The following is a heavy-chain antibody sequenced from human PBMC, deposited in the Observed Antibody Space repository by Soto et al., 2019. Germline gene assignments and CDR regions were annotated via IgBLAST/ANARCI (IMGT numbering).Heavy chain of an antibody. CDR2: ISYDGSNK. J-gene: IGHJ5*02. V-gene: IGHV3-30*18. D-gene: IGHD3-9*01. Sequence: QVQLVESGGGVVQPGRSLRLSCAASGFTFSSYGMHWIRQAPGKGLEWVAVISYDGSNKYYADSVKGRFIISRDNSKNTLYLQMNSLRAEDTAVYYCAKEGTYYDILTGFPRFDPWGQGTLVTVSS. CDR1: GFTFSSYG. CDR3: AKEGTYYDILTGFPRFDP.